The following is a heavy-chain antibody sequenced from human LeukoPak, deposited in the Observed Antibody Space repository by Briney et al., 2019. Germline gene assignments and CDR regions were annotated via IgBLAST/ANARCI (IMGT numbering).Heavy chain of an antibody. CDR3: AKLVDSSGYYSYDAFDI. Sequence: GGSLRLSCAASGFTISSYGMHWVRQAPGKGLEWVAVISYDGSNKNYADSVKGRFTISRDNSKNTLYLQMNSLRAEDTAVYYCAKLVDSSGYYSYDAFDIWGQGTMVTVSS. V-gene: IGHV3-30*18. CDR2: ISYDGSNK. D-gene: IGHD3-22*01. CDR1: GFTISSYG. J-gene: IGHJ3*02.